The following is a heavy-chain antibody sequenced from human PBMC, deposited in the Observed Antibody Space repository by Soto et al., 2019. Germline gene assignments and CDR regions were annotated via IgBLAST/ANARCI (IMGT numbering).Heavy chain of an antibody. CDR2: INHSGST. CDR1: GGSFSGYY. Sequence: SETLSLTCAVYGGSFSGYYWSWIRQPPGKGLEWIGEINHSGSTNYNPSLKSRVTISVDTSKNQFSLKLSSMTAADTAVYYCARGVGGYGYGGLDSWGQGTLVTV. J-gene: IGHJ5*01. V-gene: IGHV4-34*01. CDR3: ARGVGGYGYGGLDS. D-gene: IGHD5-18*01.